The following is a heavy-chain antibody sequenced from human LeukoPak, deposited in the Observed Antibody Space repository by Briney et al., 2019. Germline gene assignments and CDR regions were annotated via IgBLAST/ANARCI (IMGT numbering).Heavy chain of an antibody. D-gene: IGHD3-9*01. CDR3: ARGGYYDILTGYPDDY. CDR1: GYTFTSYG. Sequence: ASVKVSCKASGYTFTSYGISRVRQAPGQGLEWMGWISAYNGNTNYAQKLQGRVTMTTDTSTSTAYMELRSLRSDDTAVYYCARGGYYDILTGYPDDYWGQGTLVTVSS. J-gene: IGHJ4*02. CDR2: ISAYNGNT. V-gene: IGHV1-18*01.